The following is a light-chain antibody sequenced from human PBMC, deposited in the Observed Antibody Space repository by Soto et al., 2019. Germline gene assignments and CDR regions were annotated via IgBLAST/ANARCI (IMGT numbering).Light chain of an antibody. Sequence: DIQMTQSPSTLSASVGDRVTITCRASQIIYNWLAWYQQKPAKATKLLISGASTLEGGVPSRFSGSGSGTEFTLTISNLQPDDFADYYCQHYNSYFPWMFGQGTKVDIK. CDR3: QHYNSYFPWM. CDR1: QIIYNW. CDR2: GAS. V-gene: IGKV1-5*01. J-gene: IGKJ1*01.